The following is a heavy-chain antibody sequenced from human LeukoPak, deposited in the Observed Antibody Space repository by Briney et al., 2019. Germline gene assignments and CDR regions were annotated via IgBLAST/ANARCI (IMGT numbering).Heavy chain of an antibody. CDR3: ARESRGYSGYDSAPDAFDI. CDR2: INPSGGST. J-gene: IGHJ3*02. V-gene: IGHV1-46*01. Sequence: APVKVSCKASGYTFTSYYMHWVRQAPGQGLEWMGIINPSGGSTSYAQKFQGRVTMTRDMSTSTVYMELSSLRSEDTAVYYCARESRGYSGYDSAPDAFDIWGQGTMVTVSS. CDR1: GYTFTSYY. D-gene: IGHD5-12*01.